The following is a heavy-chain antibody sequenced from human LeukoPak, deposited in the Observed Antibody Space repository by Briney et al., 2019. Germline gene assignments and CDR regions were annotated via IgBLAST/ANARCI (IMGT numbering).Heavy chain of an antibody. J-gene: IGHJ4*02. CDR3: ARLNRYYCSGGSCRGGYFEY. CDR1: GYTFNNYY. CDR2: INPSGGST. D-gene: IGHD2-15*01. V-gene: IGHV1-46*02. Sequence: ASVKVSCKASGYTFNNYYMHRVRQAPGQGLEWMGIINPSGGSTRYAQKFQGRVTMTRDTSTSTVYMELSSLRSEDTAVYYCARLNRYYCSGGSCRGGYFEYWGQGTLVTVSS.